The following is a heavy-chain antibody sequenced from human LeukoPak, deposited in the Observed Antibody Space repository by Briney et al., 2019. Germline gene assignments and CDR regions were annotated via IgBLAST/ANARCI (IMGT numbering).Heavy chain of an antibody. D-gene: IGHD5-24*01. Sequence: GGSLRLSCAASGFTFSSYAMSWVRQAPGKGLEWVSAISGSGGSTYYADSVKGRFTISRDNSKNTLYLQMNSLRAEDTALYYCAKGSQRWLQPLPGFDYWGQGTLVTVSS. CDR3: AKGSQRWLQPLPGFDY. CDR2: ISGSGGST. J-gene: IGHJ4*02. CDR1: GFTFSSYA. V-gene: IGHV3-23*01.